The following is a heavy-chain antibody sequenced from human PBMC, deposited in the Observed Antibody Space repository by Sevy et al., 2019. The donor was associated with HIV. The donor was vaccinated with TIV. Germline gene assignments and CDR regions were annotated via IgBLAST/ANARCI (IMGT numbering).Heavy chain of an antibody. J-gene: IGHJ5*02. CDR1: AYAFSSYG. Sequence: ASVKVSCKASAYAFSSYGISWVRQAPGQGLEWMGWISGYNSNKKYAQIFQDRVSMTTDTSTSTAYMELRSLRSDDTAVYYCARCLGGLRPWEYNWFDPWGQGTLVTVSS. V-gene: IGHV1-18*01. CDR2: ISGYNSNK. CDR3: ARCLGGLRPWEYNWFDP. D-gene: IGHD1-26*01.